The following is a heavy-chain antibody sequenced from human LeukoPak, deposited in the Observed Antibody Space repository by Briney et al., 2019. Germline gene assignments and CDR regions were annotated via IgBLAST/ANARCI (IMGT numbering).Heavy chain of an antibody. V-gene: IGHV3-23*01. CDR3: ARDRSSGWYVYDY. CDR1: SGSISPYY. Sequence: ETLSLTCTVSSGSISPYYWSWVRQAPGKGLEWVSAISGSGGSTYYADSVKGRFTISRDNSKNTLYLQMNSLRADDTAVYYCARDRSSGWYVYDYWGQGTLVTVSS. D-gene: IGHD6-19*01. CDR2: ISGSGGST. J-gene: IGHJ4*02.